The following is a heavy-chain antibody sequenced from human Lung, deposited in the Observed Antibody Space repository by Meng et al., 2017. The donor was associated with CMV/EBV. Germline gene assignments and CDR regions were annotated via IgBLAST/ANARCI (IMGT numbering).Heavy chain of an antibody. V-gene: IGHV3-66*02. D-gene: IGHD5-18*01. J-gene: IGHJ6*02. CDR2: IYSGGST. CDR1: GFTVSSNY. CDR3: ARDQGRGYSYGQAYYYGMDV. Sequence: SXAASGFTVSSNYMSWVRQAPGKGLEWVSVIYSGGSTYYADSVKGRFTISRDNSKNTLYLQMNSLRAEDTAVYYCARDQGRGYSYGQAYYYGMDVWXQGTXVTVAS.